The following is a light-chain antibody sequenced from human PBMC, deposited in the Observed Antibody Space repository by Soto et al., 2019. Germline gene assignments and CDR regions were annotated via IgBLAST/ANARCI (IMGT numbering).Light chain of an antibody. Sequence: QSALTQPASVSGSPGQSITISCTGPSSDVGNYNFVSWYQQHPGKVPKLIIYEGSRRPSGVSNRFSGSKSGNTASLTISGLQAEDEADYYCATWDDSLKGVVFGGGTKLTVL. CDR3: ATWDDSLKGVV. CDR1: SSDVGNYNF. V-gene: IGLV2-23*01. CDR2: EGS. J-gene: IGLJ2*01.